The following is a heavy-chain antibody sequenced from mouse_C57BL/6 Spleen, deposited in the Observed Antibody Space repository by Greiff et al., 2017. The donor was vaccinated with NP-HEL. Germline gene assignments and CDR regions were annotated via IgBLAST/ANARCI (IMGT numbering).Heavy chain of an antibody. Sequence: QVQLKQSGPGLVQPSQSLSITCTVSGFSLTSYGVHWVRQSPGKGLEWLGVIWSGGSTDYNAAFISRLSISKDNSKSQVFFKMNNLQADDTDIYYCARKGDYNYDVGAMDYWGQGTSVTVSS. CDR3: ARKGDYNYDVGAMDY. D-gene: IGHD2-12*01. CDR1: GFSLTSYG. V-gene: IGHV2-2*01. J-gene: IGHJ4*01. CDR2: IWSGGST.